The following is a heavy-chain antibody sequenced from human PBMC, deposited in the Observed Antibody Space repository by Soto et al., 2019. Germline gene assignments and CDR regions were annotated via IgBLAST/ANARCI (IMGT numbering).Heavy chain of an antibody. D-gene: IGHD4-4*01. CDR1: GGSISSGDYY. V-gene: IGHV4-30-4*01. CDR3: ARWTTVTLDFDY. Sequence: LSLTCTVSGGSISSGDYYWSWIRQPPGKGLEWIGYIYYSGSTYYNPSLKSRVTISVDTSKNQFSLKLSSVTAADTAVYYCARWTTVTLDFDYWGQGTLVTVSS. J-gene: IGHJ4*02. CDR2: IYYSGST.